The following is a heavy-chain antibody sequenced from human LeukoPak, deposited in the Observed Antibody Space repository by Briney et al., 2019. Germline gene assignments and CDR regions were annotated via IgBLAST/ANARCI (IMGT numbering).Heavy chain of an antibody. V-gene: IGHV4-4*07. J-gene: IGHJ1*01. CDR3: AREGITYCSSTSCYNAEYFQH. D-gene: IGHD2-2*02. CDR2: IYTSGST. Sequence: SETLSLTCTVSGGSISSYYWSWIRQPAGKGLEWIGRIYTSGSTNYNPSLKSRVTMSVDTSKNQFSLKLSSVTAADTAVYYCAREGITYCSSTSCYNAEYFQHWGQGTLVTVSS. CDR1: GGSISSYY.